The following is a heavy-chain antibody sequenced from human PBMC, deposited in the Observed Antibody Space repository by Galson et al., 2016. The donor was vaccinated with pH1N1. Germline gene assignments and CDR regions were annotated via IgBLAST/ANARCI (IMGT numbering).Heavy chain of an antibody. V-gene: IGHV1-46*01. Sequence: SVKVSCKASGYTFSGFYMHWVRQAPGQGHEWMGIIDPSGVTTIYAQKFQGRVTLTRDTSTRTVYMELTSLRSEDTAVYYCARDAGSYYGYFDYWGQGTLVTVSS. CDR3: ARDAGSYYGYFDY. J-gene: IGHJ4*02. D-gene: IGHD3-10*01. CDR2: IDPSGVTT. CDR1: GYTFSGFY.